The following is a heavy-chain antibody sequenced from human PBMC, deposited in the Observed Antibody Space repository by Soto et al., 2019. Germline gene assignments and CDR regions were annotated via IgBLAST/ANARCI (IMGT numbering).Heavy chain of an antibody. CDR2: INSDGSSI. D-gene: IGHD5-12*01. CDR1: GFTFSVYW. J-gene: IGHJ4*02. CDR3: ARGTDLYDW. V-gene: IGHV3-74*01. Sequence: PGGSLRLSCAGSGFTFSVYWMHWVRQAPGKGLVWVSRINSDGSSITSAVSVKGRFTISRDNAKNTVYLQMDSLRAEDTAVYYCARGTDLYDWWGQGTLVTVSS.